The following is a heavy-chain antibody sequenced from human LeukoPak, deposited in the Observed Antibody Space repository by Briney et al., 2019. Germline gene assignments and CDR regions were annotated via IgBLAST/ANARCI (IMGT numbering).Heavy chain of an antibody. CDR1: GFTFSDYY. D-gene: IGHD2-2*01. CDR3: ARLRGYCSSTSCYGYYFDS. CDR2: ITTRSTYT. V-gene: IGHV3-11*03. J-gene: IGHJ4*02. Sequence: PGGSLSLSCAASGFTFSDYYMSWVRPAPGKGLECVSYITTRSTYTNCADSVKGRFTISRDNAKNSLYLQMNSLRAEDTAVYYCARLRGYCSSTSCYGYYFDSWGQGTLVTVSS.